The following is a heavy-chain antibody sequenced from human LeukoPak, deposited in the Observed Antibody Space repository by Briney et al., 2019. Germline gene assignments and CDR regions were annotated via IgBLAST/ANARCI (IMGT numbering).Heavy chain of an antibody. D-gene: IGHD1-26*01. Sequence: GGSLRLSCVGSGFTFRSHAMSWVRQAPEKGLEFVSGIYENGGTTYYADSVKGRFTISRDNSKNTLYLQMNSLRADDMAVYYCAKPGGGNYFTHNYFHPWGQGTLVAVSS. CDR2: IYENGGTT. J-gene: IGHJ5*02. V-gene: IGHV3-23*01. CDR3: AKPGGGNYFTHNYFHP. CDR1: GFTFRSHA.